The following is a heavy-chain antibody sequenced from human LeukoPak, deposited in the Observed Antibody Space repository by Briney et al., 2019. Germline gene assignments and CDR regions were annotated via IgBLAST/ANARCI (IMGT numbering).Heavy chain of an antibody. J-gene: IGHJ4*02. CDR1: GFTFTNHG. Sequence: GGSLRLSCAASGFTFTNHGFHWVRQAPGKGLEWVALIWYDGSKKVYVDSVKGRFTISRDNSKNTLYLQMNSLRAEDTAVYYCAGSGQQLVVPLDYWGQGTLVTVSS. CDR2: IWYDGSKK. V-gene: IGHV3-30*02. D-gene: IGHD6-13*01. CDR3: AGSGQQLVVPLDY.